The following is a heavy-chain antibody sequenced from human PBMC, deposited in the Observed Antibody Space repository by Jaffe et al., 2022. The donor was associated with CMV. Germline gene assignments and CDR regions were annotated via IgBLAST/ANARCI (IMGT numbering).Heavy chain of an antibody. Sequence: QVQLVESGGGVVQPGRSLRLSCAASGFTFSSYGMHWVRQAPGKGLEWVAVISYDGSNKYYADSVKGRFTISRDNSKNTLYLQMNSLRAEDTAVYYCAKDPRGYYDSSGYYYNAWYFDLWGRGTLVTVSS. D-gene: IGHD3-22*01. J-gene: IGHJ2*01. CDR3: AKDPRGYYDSSGYYYNAWYFDL. CDR1: GFTFSSYG. V-gene: IGHV3-30*18. CDR2: ISYDGSNK.